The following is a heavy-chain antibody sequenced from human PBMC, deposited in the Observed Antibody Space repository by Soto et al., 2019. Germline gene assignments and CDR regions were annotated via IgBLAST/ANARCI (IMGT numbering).Heavy chain of an antibody. D-gene: IGHD2-15*01. CDR3: ASRGYCSGGSCYSGDDAFDI. V-gene: IGHV1-18*01. J-gene: IGHJ3*02. CDR2: ISAYNGNT. Sequence: ASVKGSCKASGYTFTIYCISWVRQAPGQGLEWMGWISAYNGNTNYAQKLQGRVTMTTDTSTSTAYMELRSLRSDDTAVYYCASRGYCSGGSCYSGDDAFDIWGQGTMVTVSS. CDR1: GYTFTIYC.